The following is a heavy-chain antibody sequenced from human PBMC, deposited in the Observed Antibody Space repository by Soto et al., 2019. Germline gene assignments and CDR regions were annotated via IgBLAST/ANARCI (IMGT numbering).Heavy chain of an antibody. CDR2: IIPIFGTA. CDR3: ARVQITGTGLRYYYGMDV. V-gene: IGHV1-69*01. J-gene: IGHJ6*02. Sequence: QVQLVQSGAEVKKPGSSVKVSYKASGGTFSSYAISWVRQAPGQGLEWMGGIIPIFGTANYAQKFQGRVTITADESTSTAYMELSSLRSEDTAVYYCARVQITGTGLRYYYGMDVWGQGTTVTVSS. D-gene: IGHD1-20*01. CDR1: GGTFSSYA.